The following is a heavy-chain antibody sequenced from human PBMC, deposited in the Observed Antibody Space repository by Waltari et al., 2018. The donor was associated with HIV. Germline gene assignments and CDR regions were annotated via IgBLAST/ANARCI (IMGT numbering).Heavy chain of an antibody. J-gene: IGHJ6*02. CDR3: ARNSSGKGNRYFYYGLDV. CDR2: MNPNCSNT. Sequence: QVYLVQSGPEVKRPGAFVKISCQALGHTFINFHVTWLRQAPGKGPEWLERMNPNCSNTASPYIFEERVTMTRDVSTATAYMEMSGLTPEDTAIYYCARNSSGKGNRYFYYGLDVWGQGTPVTV. D-gene: IGHD3-22*01. CDR1: GHTFINFH. V-gene: IGHV1-8*02.